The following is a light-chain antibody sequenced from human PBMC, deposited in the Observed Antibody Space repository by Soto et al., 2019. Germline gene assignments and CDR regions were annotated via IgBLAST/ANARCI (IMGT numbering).Light chain of an antibody. CDR1: QSLSSN. CDR3: QQYNNWPLT. CDR2: GTS. J-gene: IGKJ4*01. Sequence: EILMTQSPDTLSVSPGARATLSCRASQSLSSNLAWFQQKPGQAPRLLIYGTSTRAAGIPARVSGSGSGTEFSLTINSLQSEDFAVYYCQQYNNWPLTFGGGTKVEIK. V-gene: IGKV3-15*01.